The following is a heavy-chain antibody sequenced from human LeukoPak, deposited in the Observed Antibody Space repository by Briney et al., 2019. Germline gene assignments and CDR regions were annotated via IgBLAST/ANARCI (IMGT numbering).Heavy chain of an antibody. CDR1: GFSLSTSGVG. CDR2: IYWDDDK. Sequence: ESGPTLVKPTQTLTLTCTFSGFSLSTSGVGVGWIRQPPGKALEWLALIYWDDDKRYSPSLKSRLTITKDTSKNQVVLTMTNMDPVDTATYYCAHISKDYDFWSGISYFDYWGQGTLVTVSS. J-gene: IGHJ4*02. D-gene: IGHD3-3*01. V-gene: IGHV2-5*02. CDR3: AHISKDYDFWSGISYFDY.